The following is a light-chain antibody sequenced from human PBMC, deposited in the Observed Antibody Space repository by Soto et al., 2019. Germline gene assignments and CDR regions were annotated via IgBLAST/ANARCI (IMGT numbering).Light chain of an antibody. CDR1: QSISSY. CDR3: QQSYGTPRT. CDR2: AAS. Sequence: DIQMTQSPSSLSASVGDRVTTTCRASQSISSYLNWYQQKPGKAPKLLIYAASSLQSGVPSRFSGSGSGTDFTLTISSLQPEDFLTHYCQQSYGTPRTFGQGTKVDIK. J-gene: IGKJ1*01. V-gene: IGKV1-39*01.